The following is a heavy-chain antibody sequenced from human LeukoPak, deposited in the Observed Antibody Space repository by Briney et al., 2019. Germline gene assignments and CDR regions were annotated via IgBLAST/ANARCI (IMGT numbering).Heavy chain of an antibody. CDR2: ISYDGSNK. CDR1: GFTFSSYA. J-gene: IGHJ4*02. CDR3: ARGIYSYSLWGSLFDY. D-gene: IGHD5-18*01. Sequence: GGSLRLSCAASGFTFSSYAMHWVRQAPGKGLEWVAVISYDGSNKYYADSVKGRFTISRDNSKNTLYLQMNSLRAEDTAVYYCARGIYSYSLWGSLFDYWGQGTLVTVSS. V-gene: IGHV3-30-3*01.